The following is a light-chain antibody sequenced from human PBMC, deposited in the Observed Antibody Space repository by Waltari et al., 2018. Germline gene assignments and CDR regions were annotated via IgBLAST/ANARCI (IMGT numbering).Light chain of an antibody. V-gene: IGKV3-20*01. CDR2: GAS. CDR1: QSVSSNY. Sequence: IVLTQSPGTLSLSPGERATLSCRASQSVSSNYLAWYQQKPGQAPRLLIYGASSRATGIPDRFSGSRSGTDFTLTINRLGPEDFAVYYCQQMETFGQGTKLEIK. J-gene: IGKJ2*01. CDR3: QQMET.